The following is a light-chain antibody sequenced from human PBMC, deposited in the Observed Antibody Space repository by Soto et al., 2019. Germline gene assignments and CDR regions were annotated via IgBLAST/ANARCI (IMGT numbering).Light chain of an antibody. J-gene: IGKJ2*01. Sequence: DIVMTQSPATLSVSPGETAALSCMAGQSVGRNFAWYQQKPGQAPRLLIYGASTRATDIPARFRGSGSGTEFTLTISGLQSEDFAIYYCQQYNKWPYTFGQGTKLEIK. CDR2: GAS. V-gene: IGKV3-15*01. CDR1: QSVGRN. CDR3: QQYNKWPYT.